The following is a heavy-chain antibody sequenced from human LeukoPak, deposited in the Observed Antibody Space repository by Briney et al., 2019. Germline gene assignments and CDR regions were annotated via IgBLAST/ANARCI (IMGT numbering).Heavy chain of an antibody. CDR2: INWNGGST. D-gene: IGHD2-8*01. CDR3: ARIGHCTNGVCYSYYYYMDV. V-gene: IGHV3-20*04. Sequence: GGSLRLSCAASGFTFDDYGMSWVRQAPGKGLEWVSGINWNGGSTGYADSVKGRFAISRDNAKNSLYLQMNSLRAEDTALYYCARIGHCTNGVCYSYYYYMDVWGKGTTVTVSS. J-gene: IGHJ6*03. CDR1: GFTFDDYG.